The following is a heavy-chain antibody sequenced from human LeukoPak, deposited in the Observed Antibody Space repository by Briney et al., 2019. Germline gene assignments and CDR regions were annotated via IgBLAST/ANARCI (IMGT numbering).Heavy chain of an antibody. CDR1: GGSISSYY. CDR3: ARNGRYSSGWYYDL. D-gene: IGHD6-19*01. CDR2: IYYSGST. Sequence: SETLSLTRTVSGGSISSYYWSWIRQPPGKGLEWIGYIYYSGSTNYNPSLKSRVTISVDTSKNQFSLKLSSVTAADTAVYYCARNGRYSSGWYYDLWGRGTLVTVSS. J-gene: IGHJ2*01. V-gene: IGHV4-59*01.